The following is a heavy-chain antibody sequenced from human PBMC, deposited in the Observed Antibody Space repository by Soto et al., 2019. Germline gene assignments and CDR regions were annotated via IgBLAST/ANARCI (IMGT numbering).Heavy chain of an antibody. V-gene: IGHV5-10-1*01. Sequence: ESLKISCKGSGYSFTKYWIRWVRQMPGKGLEWMGRIDPSDSYTDYRPSLQGHVSMSVDRSINTAFLQWSSLKASDTGVYYCARLVGXVASGGPDYFYYHGMDVWGLGTRVTVSS. CDR1: GYSFTKYW. CDR2: IDPSDSYT. J-gene: IGHJ6*02. CDR3: ARLVGXVASGGPDYFYYHGMDV. D-gene: IGHD2-8*02.